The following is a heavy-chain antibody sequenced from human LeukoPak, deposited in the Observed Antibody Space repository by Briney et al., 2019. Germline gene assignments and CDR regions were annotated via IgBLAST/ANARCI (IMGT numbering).Heavy chain of an antibody. Sequence: PSETMSLTCTVSGRSISSSGCYWSWIRQHPGKGLEWIGYIYYSGSTYYNPSLKSRVTISVDTSKNQFSLKLSSVTAADTAVYYCARGTGVTTINWLDPWGQGTLVTVSS. CDR1: GRSISSSGCY. J-gene: IGHJ5*02. V-gene: IGHV4-31*03. D-gene: IGHD5-12*01. CDR3: ARGTGVTTINWLDP. CDR2: IYYSGST.